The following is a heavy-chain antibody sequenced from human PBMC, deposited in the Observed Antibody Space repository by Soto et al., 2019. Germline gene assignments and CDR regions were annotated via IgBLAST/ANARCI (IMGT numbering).Heavy chain of an antibody. J-gene: IGHJ6*02. V-gene: IGHV1-18*01. CDR1: GYTFTRSG. CDR2: ISTYNGDT. CDR3: AREGVAPYYYYAMDA. D-gene: IGHD5-12*01. Sequence: ASVKVSCKASGYTFTRSGISWVRQAPGQGLEWMGWISTYNGDTNYAQTFQGRVTMTTDTSTSTVHMEVRSLRSDDTAVYYCAREGVAPYYYYAMDAWGQGTTVTVSS.